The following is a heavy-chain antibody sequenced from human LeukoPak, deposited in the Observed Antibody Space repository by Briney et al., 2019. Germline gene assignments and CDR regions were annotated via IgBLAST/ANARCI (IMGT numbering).Heavy chain of an antibody. CDR2: LSWNGATV. CDR1: GFTFDDYA. V-gene: IGHV3-9*01. J-gene: IGHJ4*02. Sequence: GRSLRLSCAASGFTFDDYAMHWVRQAPGKGMECVSGLSWNGATVGYADSVKGRFTISRDNTKNSLYLQMSSLKTEDTALYYCAKDIGIALRGATFENWGQGTLVTVSS. D-gene: IGHD3-10*01. CDR3: AKDIGIALRGATFEN.